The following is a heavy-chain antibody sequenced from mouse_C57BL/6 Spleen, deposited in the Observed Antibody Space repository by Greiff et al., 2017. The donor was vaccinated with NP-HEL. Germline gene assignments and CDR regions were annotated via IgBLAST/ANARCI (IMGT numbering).Heavy chain of an antibody. V-gene: IGHV1-55*01. CDR3: ARGQLRLGFDY. CDR1: GYTFTSYW. CDR2: IYPGSGST. J-gene: IGHJ2*01. Sequence: QVHVKQPGAELVKPGASVKMSCKASGYTFTSYWITWVKQRPGQGLEWIGDIYPGSGSTNYNEKFKSKATLTVDTSSSTAYMQLSSLTSEDSAVYYCARGQLRLGFDYWGQGTTLTVSS. D-gene: IGHD3-2*02.